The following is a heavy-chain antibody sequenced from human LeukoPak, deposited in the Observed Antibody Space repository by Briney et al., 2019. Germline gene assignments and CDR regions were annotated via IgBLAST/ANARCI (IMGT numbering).Heavy chain of an antibody. CDR3: ARGRFDYYDSSGYYRPREYYSYYYYMDV. CDR1: GDSITGYS. D-gene: IGHD3-22*01. Sequence: SETLSLTCSVSGDSITGYSWSWIRQTPGKGLEWIGYIYYNGDTHYNPSLNSRLSMSVDTPKNQFSLKLSSVTAADTAAYYCARGRFDYYDSSGYYRPREYYSYYYYMDVWGKGTTVTISS. J-gene: IGHJ6*03. V-gene: IGHV4-59*01. CDR2: IYYNGDT.